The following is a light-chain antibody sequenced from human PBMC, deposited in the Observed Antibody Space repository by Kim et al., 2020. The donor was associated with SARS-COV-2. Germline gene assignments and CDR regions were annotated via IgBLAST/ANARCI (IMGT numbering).Light chain of an antibody. CDR2: DAS. CDR3: QQYNSYSWT. CDR1: QSISSG. J-gene: IGKJ1*01. V-gene: IGKV1-5*01. Sequence: TSVGDRVTTTCRASQSISSGLAWYQQKTGKAPKLLIYDASSLESGVPSRFSGSGSGTEFTLTISSLQPDDFATYYCQQYNSYSWTIGQGTKVEIK.